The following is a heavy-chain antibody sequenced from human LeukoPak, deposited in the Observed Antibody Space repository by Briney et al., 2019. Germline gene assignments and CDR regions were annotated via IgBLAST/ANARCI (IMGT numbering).Heavy chain of an antibody. D-gene: IGHD1/OR15-1a*01. CDR1: GDSISSYA. J-gene: IGHJ4*02. Sequence: SETLSLTCSVSGDSISSYAYHWIRHPAGNGLEWNGRSYSSGSANYNPSLKSRVTMSIDTPRNYFPLKLGSMTAADTAVYYCARETANNLGHYFDYWGRGTLVTVYS. CDR3: ARETANNLGHYFDY. CDR2: SYSSGSA. V-gene: IGHV4-4*07.